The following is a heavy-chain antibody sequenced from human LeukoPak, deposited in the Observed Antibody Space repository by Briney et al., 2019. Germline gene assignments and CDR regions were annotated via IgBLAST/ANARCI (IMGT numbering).Heavy chain of an antibody. CDR2: ISDSGGTT. D-gene: IGHD2-2*01. Sequence: GGSLRLSCVASGFTFRTYAMSWVRQAPGKGLEWVSGISDSGGTTYYVDSVKGRFTISRDNSKNTLYLQINSLRAEDMALYYCPKSSDGSTSFDQWGQGTLVTVSS. V-gene: IGHV3-23*01. CDR3: PKSSDGSTSFDQ. J-gene: IGHJ4*02. CDR1: GFTFRTYA.